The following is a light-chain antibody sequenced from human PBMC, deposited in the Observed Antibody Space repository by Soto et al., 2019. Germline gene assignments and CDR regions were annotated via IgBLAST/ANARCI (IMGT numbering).Light chain of an antibody. CDR1: QDINNY. CDR3: QQYDNLPPYT. CDR2: DAS. V-gene: IGKV1-33*01. J-gene: IGKJ2*01. Sequence: DIQMTQSPSSLSASVGDRVTITCQASQDINNYLNWLQQKPGEAPKVLIYDASTLETGVPSRFSGRGSGTDFTFNINSLQPEDFATYYCQQYDNLPPYTFGQGTKLEIK.